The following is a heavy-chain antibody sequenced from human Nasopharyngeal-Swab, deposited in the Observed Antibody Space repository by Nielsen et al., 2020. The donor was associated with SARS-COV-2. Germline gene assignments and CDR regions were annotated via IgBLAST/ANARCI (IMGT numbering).Heavy chain of an antibody. CDR1: GFTFSDYY. D-gene: IGHD4-17*01. V-gene: IGHV3-11*01. CDR2: ISSSGSTL. CDR3: ARAGVATVTTWNYYYYYGMDV. Sequence: GGSLRLSCAASGFTFSDYYMSWIRQAPGKGLEWVSYISSSGSTLYYADSVKGRFTISRDNAKNSLYLQMNSLRAEDTAVYYCARAGVATVTTWNYYYYYGMDVWGQGTTVTVSS. J-gene: IGHJ6*02.